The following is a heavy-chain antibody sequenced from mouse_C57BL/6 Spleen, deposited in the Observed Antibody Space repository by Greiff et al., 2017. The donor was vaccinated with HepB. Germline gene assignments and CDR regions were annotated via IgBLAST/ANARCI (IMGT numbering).Heavy chain of an antibody. CDR3: AIYGSSYGY. D-gene: IGHD1-1*01. CDR2: IDPSDSYT. CDR1: GYTFTSYW. Sequence: QVQLKQPGAELVRPGTSVKLSCKASGYTFTSYWMHWVKQRPGQGLEWIGVIDPSDSYTNYNQKFKGKATLTVDTSSSTAYMQLSSLTSEDSAVYYCAIYGSSYGYWGQGTTLTVSS. J-gene: IGHJ2*01. V-gene: IGHV1-59*01.